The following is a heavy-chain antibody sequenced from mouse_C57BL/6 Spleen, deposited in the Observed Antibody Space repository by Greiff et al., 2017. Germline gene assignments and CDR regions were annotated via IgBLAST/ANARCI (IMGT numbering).Heavy chain of an antibody. CDR3: ARGTFTPYFDY. CDR1: GYTFTSYW. Sequence: QVQLQQSGAELVRPGSSVKLSCKASGYTFTSYWMHWVKQRPIQGLEWIGNIDPSDSETHYNQKFKDKATLTVDKSSSTAYMQLSSLTSEYSAVYDCARGTFTPYFDYWGQGITLTVSS. J-gene: IGHJ2*01. D-gene: IGHD3-3*01. CDR2: IDPSDSET. V-gene: IGHV1-52*01.